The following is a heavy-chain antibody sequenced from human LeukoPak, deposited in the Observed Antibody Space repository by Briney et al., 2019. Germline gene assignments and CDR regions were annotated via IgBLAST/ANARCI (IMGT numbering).Heavy chain of an antibody. Sequence: PGGSLRLSCAASGFTLSTYWIHWVRQAPGKGLVWVSRINRDGSTTTYADSVKGRFTISRDNAKNTLYLQMNSLRAEDTAVYYCARDLTGYEDYWGLGTLVTVSS. CDR3: ARDLTGYEDY. CDR2: INRDGSTT. V-gene: IGHV3-74*01. CDR1: GFTLSTYW. D-gene: IGHD3-9*01. J-gene: IGHJ4*02.